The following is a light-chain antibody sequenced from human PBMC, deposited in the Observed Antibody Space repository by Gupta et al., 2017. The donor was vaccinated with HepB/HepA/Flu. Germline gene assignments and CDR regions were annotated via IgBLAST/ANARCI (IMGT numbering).Light chain of an antibody. CDR3: QQSLNFPFT. V-gene: IGKV1-39*01. Sequence: DSQMTQSPSSLAASVGDRVIITCRTSHSINTYLHWYQHRPGEAPKFLIYGISNLQTGVPSRFSGSGSGTEFTLSISRLQPEDFATYYCQQSLNFPFTFGRGTKVEI. J-gene: IGKJ4*01. CDR2: GIS. CDR1: HSINTY.